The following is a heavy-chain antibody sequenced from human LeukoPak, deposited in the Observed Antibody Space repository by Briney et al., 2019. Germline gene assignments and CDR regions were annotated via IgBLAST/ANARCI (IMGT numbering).Heavy chain of an antibody. D-gene: IGHD5-12*01. V-gene: IGHV3-74*01. Sequence: GGSLRLSCAASGFTFRNYWMHWVRQAPGKGLVWVSRINSDGSSTSYADSVKGRFTIFRDNAKNTLNLQMNSLRVEDTAVYYCARDLPRPAYSGYVFDYWGQGTLVTVSS. CDR2: INSDGSST. J-gene: IGHJ4*02. CDR1: GFTFRNYW. CDR3: ARDLPRPAYSGYVFDY.